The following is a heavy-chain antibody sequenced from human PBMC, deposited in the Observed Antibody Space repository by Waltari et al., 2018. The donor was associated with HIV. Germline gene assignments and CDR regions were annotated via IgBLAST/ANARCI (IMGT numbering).Heavy chain of an antibody. CDR2: ISGGGST. V-gene: IGHV4-34*01. D-gene: IGHD1-26*01. CDR1: GESLSDYHREPYKSFSDYC. Sequence: QVQLQQWGTGLLKPSETLSLTCAVYGESLSDYHREPYKSFSDYCWTWFRQPPGRGLEWIVEISGGGSTNYNPSLRRPGSRSIDTSKKQLSLKLRSVTAADTAVYYCARGVGPDHMWANSPDFWGQGGLVVVSP. J-gene: IGHJ4*02. CDR3: ARGVGPDHMWANSPDF.